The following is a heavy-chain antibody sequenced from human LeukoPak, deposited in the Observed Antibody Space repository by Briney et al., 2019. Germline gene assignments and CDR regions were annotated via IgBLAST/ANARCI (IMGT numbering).Heavy chain of an antibody. V-gene: IGHV3-23*01. CDR1: GFTFSSYA. D-gene: IGHD3-22*01. CDR2: ISGSGGST. Sequence: GGSLRLSCAASGFTFSSYAMSWVRQAPGKGLEWVSAISGSGGSTYYADSVKGRFTISRDNSKNTLYLQMNSLRAEDTAVYYCAKDLRSHYDSSGVDYWGQGTLVTVSS. J-gene: IGHJ4*02. CDR3: AKDLRSHYDSSGVDY.